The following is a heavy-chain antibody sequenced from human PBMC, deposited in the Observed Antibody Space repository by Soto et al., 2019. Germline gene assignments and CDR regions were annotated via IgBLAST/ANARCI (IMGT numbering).Heavy chain of an antibody. CDR3: AREYSSSSDDYYYGMDV. Sequence: GGSLRLSCAASGVTFCSYAMDWVRQAPGKGLEWVAVISYDGSNKYYADSVKGRFTISRDNSKNTLYLQMNSLRAEDTAVYYCAREYSSSSDDYYYGMDVWGQGTTVTVSS. CDR1: GVTFCSYA. D-gene: IGHD6-6*01. V-gene: IGHV3-30-3*01. CDR2: ISYDGSNK. J-gene: IGHJ6*02.